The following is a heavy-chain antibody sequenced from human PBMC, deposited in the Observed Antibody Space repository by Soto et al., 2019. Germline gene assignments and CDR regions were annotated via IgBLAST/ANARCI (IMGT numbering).Heavy chain of an antibody. J-gene: IGHJ4*02. CDR3: ARGAKGYCSSTSCYPRLFDY. V-gene: IGHV3-33*01. CDR2: IWYDGSNK. CDR1: GFTFSSYG. Sequence: QVQLVESGGGVVQPGRSLRLSCAASGFTFSSYGMHGVRQAPGKGLEWVAVIWYDGSNKYYADSVKGRFTISRDNSKNTLYLQMNSLRAEDTAVYYCARGAKGYCSSTSCYPRLFDYWGQGTLVTVSS. D-gene: IGHD2-2*01.